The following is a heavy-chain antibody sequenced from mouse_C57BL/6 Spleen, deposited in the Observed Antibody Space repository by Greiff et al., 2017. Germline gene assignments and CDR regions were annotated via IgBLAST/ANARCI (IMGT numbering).Heavy chain of an antibody. CDR1: GYTFTSYW. CDR3: AIWHYGSSFDY. J-gene: IGHJ2*01. Sequence: QVQLKQPGAELVKPGASVKVSCKASGYTFTSYWMHWVKQRPGQGLEWIGRIHPSDSDTNYNQKFKGKATLTVDKSSSTAYMQLSSLTSEDSAVYYCAIWHYGSSFDYWGQGTTLTVSS. D-gene: IGHD1-1*01. V-gene: IGHV1-74*01. CDR2: IHPSDSDT.